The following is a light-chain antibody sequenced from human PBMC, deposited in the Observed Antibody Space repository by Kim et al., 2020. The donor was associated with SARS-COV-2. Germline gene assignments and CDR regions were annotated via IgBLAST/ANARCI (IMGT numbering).Light chain of an antibody. CDR2: KAS. J-gene: IGKJ2*01. CDR1: QDISSW. CDR3: QQYNSYPMYT. Sequence: ASVGDRVTITCRASQDISSWLAWYQQTPGKAPRLLIYKASTLERGVSSRFSGSGSGTDFTLTISSLQPDDFATYYCQQYNSYPMYTFGQGTKLEI. V-gene: IGKV1-5*03.